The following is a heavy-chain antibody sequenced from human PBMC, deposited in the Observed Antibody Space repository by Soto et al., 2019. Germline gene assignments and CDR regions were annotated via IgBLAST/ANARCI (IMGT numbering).Heavy chain of an antibody. CDR3: ARDTYDSSATQVRNYFDY. CDR1: GFTFSSYG. CDR2: IWYDGSNK. J-gene: IGHJ4*02. D-gene: IGHD3-22*01. V-gene: IGHV3-33*01. Sequence: PGGSLRLSCAASGFTFSSYGMHWVRQAPGKGLEWVAVIWYDGSNKYYADSVKGRFTISRDNSKNTLYLQMNSLRAEDTAVYYCARDTYDSSATQVRNYFDYWGQGTLVTVSS.